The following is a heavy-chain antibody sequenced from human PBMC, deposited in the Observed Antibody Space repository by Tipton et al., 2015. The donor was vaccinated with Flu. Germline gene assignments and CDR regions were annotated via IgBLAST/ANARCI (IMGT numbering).Heavy chain of an antibody. V-gene: IGHV4-59*01. J-gene: IGHJ4*02. CDR3: ARGPPGPSIRAYYCDI. CDR1: GGSIRGYY. CDR2: VYYTGST. Sequence: TLSLTCTVSGGSIRGYYWNWIRQFPGKGLEWIGFVYYTGSTNDKSPHKSRVTISTDTSTNQNSLKMNSVIAADTAVSDCARGPPGPSIRAYYCDIWGQRAMVSVCS.